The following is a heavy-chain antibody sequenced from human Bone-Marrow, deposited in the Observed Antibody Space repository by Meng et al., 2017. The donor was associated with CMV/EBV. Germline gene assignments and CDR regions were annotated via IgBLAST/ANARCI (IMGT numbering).Heavy chain of an antibody. Sequence: ASVKVSCKASGYTFTGYYMHWVRQAPGQGLEWMGWINAYNGDTNYAQKFQGRVTMTTDTSTSIAYMELGSLRSDDTAVFYCARDPKTVRRGNSSGFDYWGQGTLVTVSS. V-gene: IGHV1-18*04. CDR3: ARDPKTVRRGNSSGFDY. D-gene: IGHD5-18*01. CDR1: GYTFTGYY. CDR2: INAYNGDT. J-gene: IGHJ4*02.